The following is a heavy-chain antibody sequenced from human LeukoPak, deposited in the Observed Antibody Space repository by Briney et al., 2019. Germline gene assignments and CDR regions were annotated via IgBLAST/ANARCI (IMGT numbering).Heavy chain of an antibody. J-gene: IGHJ5*02. Sequence: GVSLRLSCAASGFTFSSYGMHWVRQAPGTGLEGVAVISYDGSNKYYAESVKGRFTISRDNSKNTLYLQMNSLRAEDTAVYYRARDRYRMVRGVIITGWFDPWGQGTLVTVSS. CDR2: ISYDGSNK. CDR1: GFTFSSYG. CDR3: ARDRYRMVRGVIITGWFDP. D-gene: IGHD3-10*01. V-gene: IGHV3-30*03.